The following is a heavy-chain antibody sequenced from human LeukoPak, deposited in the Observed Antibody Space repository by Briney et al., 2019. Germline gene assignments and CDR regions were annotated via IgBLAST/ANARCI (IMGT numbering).Heavy chain of an antibody. CDR1: GGSISSGDYY. CDR2: IYYSGST. J-gene: IGHJ3*02. D-gene: IGHD2-2*01. CDR3: ARAIVVVPAATLGGAFDI. V-gene: IGHV4-30-4*08. Sequence: SETLSLTCTVSGGSISSGDYYWSWIRQPPGKGLEWIGYIYYSGSTYYNPSLKSRVTISVDTSKNQFSLKLSSVTAADTAVYYCARAIVVVPAATLGGAFDIWGQGTMVTVSS.